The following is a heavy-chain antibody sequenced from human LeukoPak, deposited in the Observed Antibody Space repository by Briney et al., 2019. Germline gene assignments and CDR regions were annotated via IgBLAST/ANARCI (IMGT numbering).Heavy chain of an antibody. CDR1: GGSISSSSYY. CDR3: ARTRYSSSWFLYYFDY. Sequence: SETLSLTCTVSGGSISSSSYYWGWIRQPPGKGLEWIGYIYYSGSTNYNPSLKSRVTISVDTSKNQFSLKLSSVTAADTAVYYCARTRYSSSWFLYYFDYWGQGTLVTVSS. V-gene: IGHV4-61*05. J-gene: IGHJ4*02. CDR2: IYYSGST. D-gene: IGHD6-13*01.